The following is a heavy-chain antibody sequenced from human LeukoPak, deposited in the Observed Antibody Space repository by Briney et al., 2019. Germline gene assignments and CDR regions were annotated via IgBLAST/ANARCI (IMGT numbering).Heavy chain of an antibody. CDR2: ISSSGSTI. CDR1: GFTFSSYS. CDR3: AELGITMIGGV. Sequence: GGSLRLSCAVSGFTFSSYSMTWVRQAPGKGLEWVSYISSSGSTIYYADSVKGRFTISRDNAKNSLYLQMNSLRAEDTAVYYCAELGITMIGGVWGKGTTVTISS. J-gene: IGHJ6*04. D-gene: IGHD3-10*02. V-gene: IGHV3-48*04.